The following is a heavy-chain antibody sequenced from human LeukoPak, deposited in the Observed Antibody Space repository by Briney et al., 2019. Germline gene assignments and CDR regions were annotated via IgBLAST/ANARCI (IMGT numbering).Heavy chain of an antibody. CDR1: GGSISSYY. Sequence: SETLSLTCTVSGGSISSYYWSWIRQPPGKGLGWIGYIYYSGSANYNPSLKSRVTISVDTSKNQFSLKLSSVTAADTAVYYCAREDSYGYGGVWFDPWGQGTLVTVSS. CDR3: AREDSYGYGGVWFDP. D-gene: IGHD5-18*01. V-gene: IGHV4-59*01. J-gene: IGHJ5*02. CDR2: IYYSGSA.